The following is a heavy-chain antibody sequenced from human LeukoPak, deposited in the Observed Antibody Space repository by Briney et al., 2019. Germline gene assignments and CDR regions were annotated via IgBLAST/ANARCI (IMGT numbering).Heavy chain of an antibody. Sequence: GGSLRLSCAASGFTFSSYSMNWVRQAPGKGLEWVSSISSSSIYIYYADSVKGRFTISRDNSKNTLYLQMNSLRAEDTAVHYCAKDRYDYGSGSSHWGQGTLVTVSS. CDR2: ISSSSIYI. J-gene: IGHJ4*02. D-gene: IGHD3-10*01. V-gene: IGHV3-21*04. CDR3: AKDRYDYGSGSSH. CDR1: GFTFSSYS.